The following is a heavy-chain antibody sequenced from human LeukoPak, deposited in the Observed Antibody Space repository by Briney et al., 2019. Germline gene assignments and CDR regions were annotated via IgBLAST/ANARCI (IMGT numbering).Heavy chain of an antibody. CDR2: INYSGIT. CDR3: ARGGDGYNPSFDY. Sequence: MASETLSLTCTVSGGSITSGGYYWGWIRQPPGKGLEWIGHINYSGITYYSPSLKSRVTISVDRSKNQFSLKLSSVTATDTAVYYCARGGDGYNPSFDYWGQGTLVTVAS. CDR1: GGSITSGGYY. J-gene: IGHJ4*02. D-gene: IGHD5-24*01. V-gene: IGHV4-39*07.